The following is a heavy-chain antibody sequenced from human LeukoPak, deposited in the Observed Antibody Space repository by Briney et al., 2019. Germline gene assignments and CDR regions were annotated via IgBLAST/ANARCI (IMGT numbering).Heavy chain of an antibody. CDR2: IKSKTDGGTT. D-gene: IGHD3-10*01. Sequence: PGRSLRLSCAASGFTFSNAWMSWVRQAPGKGLEWVGRIKSKTDGGTTDYAAPVKGRFTISRDDSKNTLYLQMNSLKTEDTAVYYCTTDYYGAGSYRGVWGEGTLVSVSS. CDR3: TTDYYGAGSYRGV. V-gene: IGHV3-15*01. CDR1: GFTFSNAW. J-gene: IGHJ4*02.